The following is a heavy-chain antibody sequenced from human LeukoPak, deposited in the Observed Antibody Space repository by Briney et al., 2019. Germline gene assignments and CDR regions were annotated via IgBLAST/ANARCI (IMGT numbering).Heavy chain of an antibody. CDR2: FSGSGGRK. J-gene: IGHJ4*02. V-gene: IGHV3-23*01. Sequence: GGSLRLSCAAPGFTFSSYAMSWVRQAPGKGLEWVSAFSGSGGRKYYADPVKGRFTIPRANFKKTVYFQMNSLRAEDTAVYYCAKEESGYDPNFDYWGQGTLVTVSS. D-gene: IGHD5-12*01. CDR1: GFTFSSYA. CDR3: AKEESGYDPNFDY.